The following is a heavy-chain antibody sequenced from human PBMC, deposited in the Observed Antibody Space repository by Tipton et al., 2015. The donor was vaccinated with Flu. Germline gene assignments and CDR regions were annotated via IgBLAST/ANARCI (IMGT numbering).Heavy chain of an antibody. CDR2: INPDGSKT. V-gene: IGHV3-7*01. Sequence: SLRLSCAASRFTFSNYWLHWVRQAPGKGLEWVANINPDGSKTYSADSVKGRFTISRDNIENSLYLQMNSLTVEDTAVYYCVREIEGANFYWGQGTLVTVSS. CDR1: RFTFSNYW. CDR3: VREIEGANFY. D-gene: IGHD4/OR15-4a*01. J-gene: IGHJ4*02.